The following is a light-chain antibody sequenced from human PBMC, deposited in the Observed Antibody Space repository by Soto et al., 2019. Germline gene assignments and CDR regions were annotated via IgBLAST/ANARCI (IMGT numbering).Light chain of an antibody. CDR2: GAS. V-gene: IGKV3-20*01. CDR1: QSVSSSY. Sequence: EIVLTQFPCTLSLSTGERATFSCMSSQSVSSSYIAWYQQKRGQAPRRFSYGASIRATGIPDRFSGSGSGTDFTLTISRLQPEDFALYYCQQYHTSPLTFGQGTKVDIK. CDR3: QQYHTSPLT. J-gene: IGKJ1*01.